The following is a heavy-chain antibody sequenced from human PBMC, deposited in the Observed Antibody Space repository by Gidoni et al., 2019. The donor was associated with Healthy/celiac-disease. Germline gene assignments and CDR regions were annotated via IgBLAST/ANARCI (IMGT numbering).Heavy chain of an antibody. CDR2: ISSSGSTI. J-gene: IGHJ4*02. Sequence: EVQMVESGAGLVQPGGSLRLSCSASGFTLSSYEMNWVRQAPGKGLEWVSYISSSGSTIYYADSVKGRFTISRDNAKNSLYLQMNSLRAEDTAVYYCARDLMVATQTRDYWGQGTLVTVSS. CDR3: ARDLMVATQTRDY. CDR1: GFTLSSYE. D-gene: IGHD2-8*01. V-gene: IGHV3-48*03.